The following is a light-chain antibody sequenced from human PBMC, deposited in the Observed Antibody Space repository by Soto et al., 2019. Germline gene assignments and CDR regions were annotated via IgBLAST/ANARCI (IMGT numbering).Light chain of an antibody. J-gene: IGKJ5*01. CDR3: QQYNKWPPIT. CDR1: QSVSIK. CDR2: DTS. Sequence: EVVLTQSPATLSVSPGGRATLSCRASQSVSIKLAWYQQKPGQAPRLLIYDTSTRATGIPARFSGSGSGTEFTLTISSLQSEDFAVYYCQQYNKWPPITFGQGTRREIK. V-gene: IGKV3-15*01.